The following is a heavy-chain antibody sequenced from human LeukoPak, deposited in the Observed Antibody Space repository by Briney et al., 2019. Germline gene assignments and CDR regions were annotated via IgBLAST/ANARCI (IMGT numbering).Heavy chain of an antibody. V-gene: IGHV3-30*01. CDR2: ISYDGSNK. CDR1: GFTFSSYA. D-gene: IGHD2-2*01. J-gene: IGHJ4*02. Sequence: PGGSLRLSCAASGFTFSSYAMHWVRQAPGKGLEGVAVISYDGSNKYYADSVKGRFTISRDNSKNTLYLQMISLRAEDTAVYYCARGGRSSTSCQDYWGQGTLVTVSS. CDR3: ARGGRSSTSCQDY.